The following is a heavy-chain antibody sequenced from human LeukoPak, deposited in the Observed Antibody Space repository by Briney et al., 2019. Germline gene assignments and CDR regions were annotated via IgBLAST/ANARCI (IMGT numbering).Heavy chain of an antibody. CDR3: ARGSGGY. V-gene: IGHV3-48*03. Sequence: GGSLRLSCAASGFTFSSYEMNWVRQAPGKGLEWVSYISSSGRSIYYADSMKGRFIISRDNAKNSLYLQMNSLRAEDTAVYYCARGSGGYWGQGTLVTVSS. CDR2: ISSSGRSI. D-gene: IGHD3-10*01. J-gene: IGHJ4*02. CDR1: GFTFSSYE.